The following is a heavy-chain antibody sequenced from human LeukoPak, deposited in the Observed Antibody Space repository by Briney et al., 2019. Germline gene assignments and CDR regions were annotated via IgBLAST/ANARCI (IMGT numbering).Heavy chain of an antibody. CDR1: GGSISSYY. J-gene: IGHJ4*02. V-gene: IGHV4-59*01. CDR2: IFYSGST. CDR3: AVAHSSGWSFDY. Sequence: SETLSLTCTVSGGSISSYYWSWIRQPPGKGLEWIGYIFYSGSTNYNTPFKGRVTISVDTSKNQFSLKLSSVTAADTAVYYCAVAHSSGWSFDYWGQGALVTVSS. D-gene: IGHD6-19*01.